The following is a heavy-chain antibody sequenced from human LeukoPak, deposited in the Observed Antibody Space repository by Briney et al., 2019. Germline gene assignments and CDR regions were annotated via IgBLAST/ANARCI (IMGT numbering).Heavy chain of an antibody. D-gene: IGHD6-13*01. V-gene: IGHV4-59*08. CDR2: IYYSGST. CDR1: GGSISSYY. Sequence: SETLSLTCTVSGGSISSYYWSWIRQPPGKGLEWIGYIYYSGSTNYNPSLKSRLTISVDTSKNQLSLKLSSVTAADTAVYYCAGQGIAAAPTRDWFDPWGQGTLVTVSS. J-gene: IGHJ5*02. CDR3: AGQGIAAAPTRDWFDP.